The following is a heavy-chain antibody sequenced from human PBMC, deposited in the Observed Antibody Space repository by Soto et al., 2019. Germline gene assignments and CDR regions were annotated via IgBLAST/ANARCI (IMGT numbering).Heavy chain of an antibody. CDR2: INPATGAA. Sequence: QLHLVQSGAVVKKPGASVTVSCSASGYPVTAYYMHWVRQAPGRGLEWMGGINPATGAAKYTQTFQGRGTITRDTSTSTGVMELSGLASEDTAVFFWARGGGVGVAGSAAFDMWGQGTLVTVSS. D-gene: IGHD3-3*01. CDR1: GYPVTAYY. CDR3: ARGGGVGVAGSAAFDM. V-gene: IGHV1-2*02. J-gene: IGHJ3*02.